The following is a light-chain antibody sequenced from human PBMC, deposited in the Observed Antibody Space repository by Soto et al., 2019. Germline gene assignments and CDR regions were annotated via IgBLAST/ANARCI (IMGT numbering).Light chain of an antibody. CDR2: QAS. J-gene: IGKJ1*01. CDR3: QQYVSGSYPT. CDR1: QSIRTS. V-gene: IGKV1-5*03. Sequence: DIQMTQSPSSLSASVGDRVTITCRASQSIRTSLAWYQQKPGKAPKLLIYQASTLQIWVPLRFSGSGSGTEFTLSISSLQPDDFASYFCQQYVSGSYPTFGQGTKVEMK.